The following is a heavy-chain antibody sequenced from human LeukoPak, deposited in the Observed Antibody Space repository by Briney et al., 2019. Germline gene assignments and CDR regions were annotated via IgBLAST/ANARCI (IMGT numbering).Heavy chain of an antibody. V-gene: IGHV4-4*07. CDR1: GGSITSYY. CDR2: IYTSGST. Sequence: ASETLSLTCTVSGGSITSYYWSWIRQPAGKGLEWIGRIYTSGSTNYNPSLKSRVTMSVDTSKNQFSLKLSSVTAADTAVYYCAREGTLWFGEFQFYVWGQGTLVTVSS. CDR3: AREGTLWFGEFQFYV. D-gene: IGHD3-10*01. J-gene: IGHJ4*02.